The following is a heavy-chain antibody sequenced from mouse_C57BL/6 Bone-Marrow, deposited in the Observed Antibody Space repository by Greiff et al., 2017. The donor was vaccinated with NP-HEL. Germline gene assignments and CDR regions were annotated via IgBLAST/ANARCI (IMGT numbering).Heavy chain of an antibody. V-gene: IGHV1-39*01. CDR1: GYSFTDYN. Sequence: EVQLQESGPELVKPGASVKISCKASGYSFTDYNMNWVKQSNGKSLEWIGVINPNYGTTSYNQKFKGKATLTVDQSSSTAYMQLNSLTSEDSAVYYCASEGFYYGSSYADYFDYWGQGTTLTVSS. J-gene: IGHJ2*01. CDR2: INPNYGTT. D-gene: IGHD1-1*01. CDR3: ASEGFYYGSSYADYFDY.